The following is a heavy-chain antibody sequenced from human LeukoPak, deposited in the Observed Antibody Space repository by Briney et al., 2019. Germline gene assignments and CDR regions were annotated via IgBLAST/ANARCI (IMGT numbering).Heavy chain of an antibody. J-gene: IGHJ4*02. CDR3: ARGWKPEINYFDY. CDR2: ISSSSSYI. Sequence: KTGGSLRLSCAASGFTFSSYSMNWVRQAPGKGLEWVSSISSSSSYIYYADSVKGRFTISRDNAKNSLYLQMNSLRAEDTAVYYCARGWKPEINYFDYWGQGTLVTVSS. D-gene: IGHD1-14*01. V-gene: IGHV3-21*04. CDR1: GFTFSSYS.